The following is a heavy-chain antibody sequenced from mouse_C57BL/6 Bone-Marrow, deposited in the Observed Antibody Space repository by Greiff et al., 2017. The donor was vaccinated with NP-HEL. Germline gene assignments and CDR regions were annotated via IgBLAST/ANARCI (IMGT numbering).Heavy chain of an antibody. CDR2: ISDGGSYT. Sequence: EVKLVESGGGLVKPGGSLKLSCAASGFTFSSYAMSWVRQTPEKRLEWVATISDGGSYTYYPDNVKGRFTISRDNAKNNLYLQMSHLKSEDTAMYYCAREIYYGPAWFAYWGQGTLVTVSA. V-gene: IGHV5-4*01. J-gene: IGHJ3*01. CDR1: GFTFSSYA. CDR3: AREIYYGPAWFAY. D-gene: IGHD2-1*01.